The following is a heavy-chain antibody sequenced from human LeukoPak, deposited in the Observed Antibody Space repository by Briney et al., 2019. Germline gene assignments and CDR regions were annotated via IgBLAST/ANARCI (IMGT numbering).Heavy chain of an antibody. J-gene: IGHJ4*02. Sequence: ASVKVSCKASGYTFTSYDINWVRQATGQGLEWMGWMNPNSGNTGYAQKFQGRVTITRNTSISTAYMELSSLRSEDTAVYYCARDVLYSSGWYGEEHFDYWGQGTLVTVSS. CDR1: GYTFTSYD. CDR2: MNPNSGNT. D-gene: IGHD6-19*01. CDR3: ARDVLYSSGWYGEEHFDY. V-gene: IGHV1-8*03.